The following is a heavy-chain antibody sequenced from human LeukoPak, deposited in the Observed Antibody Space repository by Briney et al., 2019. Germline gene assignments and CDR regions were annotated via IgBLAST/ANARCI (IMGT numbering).Heavy chain of an antibody. CDR3: ARGDKGQTSGWYWFDP. V-gene: IGHV1-8*01. CDR1: GYNFTSFD. D-gene: IGHD6-19*01. J-gene: IGHJ5*02. Sequence: ASVKVSCKASGYNFTSFDINWVRQATGQGLEWMGWMNPNSGNTGYAQKFQCRVTMTSNTSTSTVSMELSSLTSEDTAVYDCARGDKGQTSGWYWFDPWGQGTLVTVSS. CDR2: MNPNSGNT.